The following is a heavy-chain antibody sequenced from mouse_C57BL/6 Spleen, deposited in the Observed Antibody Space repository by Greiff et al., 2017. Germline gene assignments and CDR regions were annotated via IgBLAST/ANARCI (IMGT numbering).Heavy chain of an antibody. CDR2: INPGSGGT. J-gene: IGHJ4*01. CDR3: AREDDNYFAMDY. CDR1: GYAFTNYL. Sequence: VQLQQSGAELVRPGTSVKVSCKASGYAFTNYLIEWVKQRPGQGLEWIGVINPGSGGTNYNEKFKGKATLTADKSSSAAYMQLSSLTSEDSAVYFCAREDDNYFAMDYWGQGTSVTVSS. D-gene: IGHD1-3*01. V-gene: IGHV1-54*01.